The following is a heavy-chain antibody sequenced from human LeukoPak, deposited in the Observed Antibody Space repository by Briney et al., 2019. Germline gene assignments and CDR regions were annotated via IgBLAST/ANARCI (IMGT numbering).Heavy chain of an antibody. D-gene: IGHD3-9*01. Sequence: ASVKVSCKASGSTFTDYYMHWVRQAPGQRLEWMGWINPNSGGTNFAQKFQGRVTMTRDTSISTAYMELSRLRSDDTAVYYCARGLLATVLRYFDWSRCAFDIWGQGTMVTVSS. J-gene: IGHJ3*02. CDR2: INPNSGGT. V-gene: IGHV1-2*02. CDR1: GSTFTDYY. CDR3: ARGLLATVLRYFDWSRCAFDI.